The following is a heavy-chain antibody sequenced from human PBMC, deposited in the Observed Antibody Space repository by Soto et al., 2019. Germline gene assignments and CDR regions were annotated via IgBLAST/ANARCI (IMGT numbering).Heavy chain of an antibody. V-gene: IGHV1-58*01. D-gene: IGHD1-20*01. CDR3: AALYNWNDGAAFDI. J-gene: IGHJ3*02. Sequence: ASVKVSCKASGFTFTSSAVEWVRQARGQRLEWIGWIVVGSGNTNYAQKFQERVTITRDMSTSTAYMELSSLRSEDTAVYYCAALYNWNDGAAFDIWGQGTMVTVSS. CDR2: IVVGSGNT. CDR1: GFTFTSSA.